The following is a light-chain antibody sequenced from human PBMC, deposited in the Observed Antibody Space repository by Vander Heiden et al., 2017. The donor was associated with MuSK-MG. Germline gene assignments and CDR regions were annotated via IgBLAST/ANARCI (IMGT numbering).Light chain of an antibody. Sequence: IQMTPSPSSLSASVGDRVTITCRASQSISSYLNWYQQKPGKAPKLLIYAASSLQSGVPSRFSGSGSGTDFTLTISSRQPEDFATYYCQQSDSTLMYTFGQGTKLEIK. J-gene: IGKJ2*01. CDR2: AAS. CDR3: QQSDSTLMYT. CDR1: QSISSY. V-gene: IGKV1-39*01.